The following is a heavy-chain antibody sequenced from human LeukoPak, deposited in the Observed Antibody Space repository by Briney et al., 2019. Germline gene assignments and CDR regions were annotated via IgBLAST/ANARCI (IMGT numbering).Heavy chain of an antibody. CDR3: ARDRGIVGATMVPGH. Sequence: GGSLRLSCAASGFTFSSYGMHWVRQAPGKGLEWVAVIWYDGSNKYYADSVKGRFTISRDNSKNTLYLQMNSLRAEDTAMYYCARDRGIVGATMVPGHWGQGTMVTVSS. J-gene: IGHJ3*01. D-gene: IGHD1-26*01. CDR2: IWYDGSNK. V-gene: IGHV3-33*01. CDR1: GFTFSSYG.